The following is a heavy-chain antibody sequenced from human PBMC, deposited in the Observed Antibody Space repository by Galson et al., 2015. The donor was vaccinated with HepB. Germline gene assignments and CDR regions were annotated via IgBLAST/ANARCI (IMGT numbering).Heavy chain of an antibody. J-gene: IGHJ4*02. CDR3: ARRLGAAGLY. CDR2: ISGSGTTV. V-gene: IGHV3-48*03. CDR1: GFTFSSYE. D-gene: IGHD6-13*01. Sequence: SLRLSCAASGFTFSSYEMNWVLQAPGKGLEWVSYISGSGTTVYYADSVRGRFTISRDNAKNSLYLQMNSLRAEDTAVYYCARRLGAAGLYWGQGTLVTVSS.